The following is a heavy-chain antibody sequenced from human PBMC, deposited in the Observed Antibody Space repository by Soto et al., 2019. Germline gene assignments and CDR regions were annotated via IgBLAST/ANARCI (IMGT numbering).Heavy chain of an antibody. Sequence: QVQLVESGGGVVQPGRSLRLSCAASGFTFSSYGMHWVRQAPGKGLEWVAVIWYDGSNKYYADSVKGRFTISRDNSKNTLYLQMNSLRAEDTAVYYCARDGIAARHVFGYWGQGTLVTVSS. V-gene: IGHV3-33*01. CDR2: IWYDGSNK. CDR3: ARDGIAARHVFGY. J-gene: IGHJ4*02. CDR1: GFTFSSYG. D-gene: IGHD6-6*01.